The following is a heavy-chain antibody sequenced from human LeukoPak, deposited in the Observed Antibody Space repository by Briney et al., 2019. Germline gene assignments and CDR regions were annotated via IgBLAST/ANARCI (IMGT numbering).Heavy chain of an antibody. V-gene: IGHV3-9*01. Sequence: PGGSLRLSCAASGFTFDDYAMHWVRQAPGKGLEWVSGISWNSGSIGYADSVKGRFTISRDNAKNSLYLQMNSLRAEDTALYYCAKEGVRFYGDSTLNHFDYCGQGTLVTDSS. CDR1: GFTFDDYA. D-gene: IGHD4-17*01. CDR2: ISWNSGSI. J-gene: IGHJ4*01. CDR3: AKEGVRFYGDSTLNHFDY.